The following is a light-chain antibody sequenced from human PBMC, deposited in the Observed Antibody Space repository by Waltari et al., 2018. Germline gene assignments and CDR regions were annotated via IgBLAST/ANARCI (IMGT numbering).Light chain of an antibody. J-gene: IGKJ1*01. CDR3: QHYVRLPVS. CDR1: QGVSRPF. Sequence: EIVLTQSPGPLSLSPGARATLSCRPSQGVSRPFAWYQQKPGQATRLLIYGASSRSTGVPDRFSGSGSGTDFSLTISRLEPEDFAVYYCQHYVRLPVSFGQGTKVEIK. V-gene: IGKV3-20*01. CDR2: GAS.